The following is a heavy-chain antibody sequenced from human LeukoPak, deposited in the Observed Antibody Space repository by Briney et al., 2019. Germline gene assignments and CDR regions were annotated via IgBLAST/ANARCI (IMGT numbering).Heavy chain of an antibody. Sequence: PSETLSLTCTVSGGSISSGGYSWSWIRQHPGKGLEWIGYIYYSGSTYYNPSLKSRVTISVDTSKNQFSLKLSSVTAADTAVYYCARYSYGGYYFDYWGQGTLVTVSS. CDR1: GGSISSGGYS. V-gene: IGHV4-31*03. D-gene: IGHD5-18*01. CDR2: IYYSGST. J-gene: IGHJ4*02. CDR3: ARYSYGGYYFDY.